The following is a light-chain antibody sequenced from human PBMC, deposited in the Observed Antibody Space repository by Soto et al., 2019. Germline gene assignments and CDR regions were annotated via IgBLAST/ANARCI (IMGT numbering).Light chain of an antibody. Sequence: DIQMSQSPSTLSGSVGDRVTITCRASQTISSWLAWYQQKPGKAPKLLIYKAYTLKRWGPSRFSGSGSGTEFTLTISSLQSDDFATYYCQQYNSYWTFGQGTKVDIK. CDR1: QTISSW. CDR2: KAY. CDR3: QQYNSYWT. J-gene: IGKJ1*01. V-gene: IGKV1-5*03.